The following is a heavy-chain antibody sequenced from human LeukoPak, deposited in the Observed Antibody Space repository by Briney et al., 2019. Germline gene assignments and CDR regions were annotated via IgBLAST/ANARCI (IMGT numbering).Heavy chain of an antibody. D-gene: IGHD1-26*01. CDR3: ARERSGSYTDY. Sequence: SETLSLTCTVSGGSISSGSYYWSWIRQPAGKGLEWIGRIYTSGSTNYNPSLKSRVPISVDTSKNQFSLKLSSVTAADTAVYYCARERSGSYTDYWGQGTLVTVSS. V-gene: IGHV4-61*02. CDR1: GGSISSGSYY. CDR2: IYTSGST. J-gene: IGHJ4*02.